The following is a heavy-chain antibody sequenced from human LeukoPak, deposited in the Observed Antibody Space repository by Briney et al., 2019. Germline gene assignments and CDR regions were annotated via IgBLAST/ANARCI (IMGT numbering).Heavy chain of an antibody. Sequence: SGGFLRLSCAVSGFTFSSYDMNWVRQAPGKGLEWVSYISSSGGTIYYADSVKGRFTISRDNAKNSLYLQMNSLRVEDTAVYYCARVFDYWGQGTLVTVSS. CDR3: ARVFDY. CDR1: GFTFSSYD. V-gene: IGHV3-48*03. CDR2: ISSSGGTI. J-gene: IGHJ4*02.